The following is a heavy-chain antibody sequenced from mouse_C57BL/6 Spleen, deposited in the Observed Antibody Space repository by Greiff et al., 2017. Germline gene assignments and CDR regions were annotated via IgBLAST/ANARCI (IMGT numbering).Heavy chain of an antibody. D-gene: IGHD2-14*01. CDR2: IDPETGGT. J-gene: IGHJ2*01. CDR1: GYTFTDYE. V-gene: IGHV1-15*01. CDR3: TRGGVPDY. Sequence: VKLMESGAELVRPGASVTLSCKASGYTFTDYEMHWVKQTPVHGLEWIGAIDPETGGTAYNQKFKGKAILTADKSSSTAYMELRSLTSEDSAVYYCTRGGVPDYWGQGTTLTVSS.